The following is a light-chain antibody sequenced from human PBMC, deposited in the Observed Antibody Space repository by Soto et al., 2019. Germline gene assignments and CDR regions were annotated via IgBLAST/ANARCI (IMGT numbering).Light chain of an antibody. CDR1: QSVLYSSNNKNY. Sequence: DIVMTQSPDSLAVSLGERATINCKSSQSVLYSSNNKNYLAWYQQKPGQPPKLLIYWASTRESGVPDRFSGSGSGTDFTLTISSLQAEDVAVYYCQQYYSPTTCGGGTKVEIK. V-gene: IGKV4-1*01. CDR2: WAS. J-gene: IGKJ4*01. CDR3: QQYYSPTT.